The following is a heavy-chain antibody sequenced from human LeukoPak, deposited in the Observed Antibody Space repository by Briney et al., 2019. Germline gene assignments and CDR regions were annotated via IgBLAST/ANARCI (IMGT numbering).Heavy chain of an antibody. CDR1: GFTFSSYG. CDR3: ARAPTITMVRGVIPNYYYYYYMDV. V-gene: IGHV3-30*03. CDR2: ISYDGSNK. Sequence: PGGSLRLSCAASGFTFSSYGMHWVRQAPGKGLEWVAVISYDGSNKYYADSVKGRFTISRDNSKNTLYLQMNSLRAEDMAVYYCARAPTITMVRGVIPNYYYYYYMDVWGKGTTVTISS. D-gene: IGHD3-10*01. J-gene: IGHJ6*03.